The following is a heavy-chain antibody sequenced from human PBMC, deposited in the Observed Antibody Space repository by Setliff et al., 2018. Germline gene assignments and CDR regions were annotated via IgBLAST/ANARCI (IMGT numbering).Heavy chain of an antibody. CDR3: ARGINSVSWTPKY. CDR1: ADSMNNNF. Sequence: KTSETLSLTCIVSADSMNNNFWTWIRRPPRKGLEWIGYIYPDGTTNYNPSLKSRMTISLDMSKNQFSLTLRSVTAADTAMYYCARGINSVSWTPKYWGRGTLVTVSS. V-gene: IGHV4-4*08. CDR2: IYPDGTT. D-gene: IGHD6-13*01. J-gene: IGHJ4*02.